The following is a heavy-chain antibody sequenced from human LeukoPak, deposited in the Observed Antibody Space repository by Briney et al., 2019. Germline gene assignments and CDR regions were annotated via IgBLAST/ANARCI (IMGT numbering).Heavy chain of an antibody. CDR2: INARGDT. CDR1: GWSFNDYY. V-gene: IGHV4-34*01. D-gene: IGHD2-2*01. CDR3: ARSQVPAGRDYNWFDL. Sequence: SETLSPACAVHGWSFNDYYWTWIRQPPGKGLEWIGEINARGDTNYNPSLKSRVTISVDSSKNQFSLTLTSMIAADPAIYYCARSQVPAGRDYNWFDLWGQGTLVTVSS. J-gene: IGHJ5*02.